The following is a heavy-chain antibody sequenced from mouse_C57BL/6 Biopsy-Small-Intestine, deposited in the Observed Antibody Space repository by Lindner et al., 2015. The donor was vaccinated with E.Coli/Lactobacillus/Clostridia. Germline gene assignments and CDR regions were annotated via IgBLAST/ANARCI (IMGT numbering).Heavy chain of an antibody. Sequence: VQLQESGAELVRPGASVKLSCTASGFNIKDDYMHWVKQRPEQGLEWIGWIDSENGDTEYASKFQGKATITADTSSNTAYLQLSSLTSEDTAVYYCTSLYYAMDYWGQGTSVTVSS. CDR1: GFNIKDDY. CDR2: IDSENGDT. CDR3: TSLYYAMDY. J-gene: IGHJ4*01. V-gene: IGHV14-4*01.